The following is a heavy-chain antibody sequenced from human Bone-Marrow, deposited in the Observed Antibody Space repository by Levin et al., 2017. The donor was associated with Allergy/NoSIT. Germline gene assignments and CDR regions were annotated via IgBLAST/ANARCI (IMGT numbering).Heavy chain of an antibody. Sequence: ASVKVSCKASGYTFTGYYMHWVRQAPGQGLEWMGWINPNSGGTNYAQKFQGRVTMTRDTSISTAYMELSRLRSDDTAVYYCARDRVIGGCSSTSCYFYYYYGMDGWGQGTTVTVSS. D-gene: IGHD2-2*01. CDR2: INPNSGGT. V-gene: IGHV1-2*02. CDR1: GYTFTGYY. J-gene: IGHJ6*02. CDR3: ARDRVIGGCSSTSCYFYYYYGMDG.